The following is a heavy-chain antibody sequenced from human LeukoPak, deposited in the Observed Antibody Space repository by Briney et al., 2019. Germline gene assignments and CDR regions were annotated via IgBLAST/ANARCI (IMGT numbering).Heavy chain of an antibody. V-gene: IGHV3-74*01. Sequence: GGSLRLSCAASGFTFSSYWMHWVRQAPGKGLVWVSRINSDGSSTSYADSVKGRFTISRDNAKNTLYLQMNSLRAEDTAVYYCTRDWRNMAFDLWGQGTVVTVSS. CDR1: GFTFSSYW. D-gene: IGHD1-14*01. CDR2: INSDGSST. J-gene: IGHJ3*01. CDR3: TRDWRNMAFDL.